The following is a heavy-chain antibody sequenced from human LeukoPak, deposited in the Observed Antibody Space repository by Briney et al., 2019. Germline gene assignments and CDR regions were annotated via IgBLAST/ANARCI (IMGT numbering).Heavy chain of an antibody. CDR3: ARALLGDGDNSGY. V-gene: IGHV3-7*01. CDR2: IKQDGGEE. D-gene: IGHD5-24*01. CDR1: GFTFSNAW. J-gene: IGHJ4*02. Sequence: PGRSLRLSCAASGFTFSNAWMSWVRQAPGKGLEWVANIKQDGGEEYYVDSVKGRFTISRDNAKNSLYLQMSSLRAEDTAVYYCARALLGDGDNSGYWGQGTLVTVSS.